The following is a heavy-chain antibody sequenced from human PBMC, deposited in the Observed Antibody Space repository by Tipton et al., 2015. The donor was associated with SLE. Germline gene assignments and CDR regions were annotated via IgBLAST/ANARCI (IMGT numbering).Heavy chain of an antibody. Sequence: TLSLTCAVYGGSFSSYYWSWIRQPPGKGLEWIGYIYYSGSTNYNPSLKSRVTISVDASKNQFSLKLSSVTAADTAVYYCARLRTGDTRGVADYWGQGTLVTVSS. V-gene: IGHV4-59*08. CDR1: GGSFSSYY. J-gene: IGHJ4*02. D-gene: IGHD7-27*01. CDR3: ARLRTGDTRGVADY. CDR2: IYYSGST.